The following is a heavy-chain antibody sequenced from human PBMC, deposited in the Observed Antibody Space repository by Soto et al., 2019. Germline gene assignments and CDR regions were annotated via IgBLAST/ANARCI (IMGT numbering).Heavy chain of an antibody. CDR2: IWYDGSNK. J-gene: IGHJ4*02. V-gene: IGHV3-33*01. D-gene: IGHD6-19*01. Sequence: RSLSCAASGFTFSSYGMHWVRQAPGKGLEWVAVIWYDGSNKYYAESVKGRSTISRDNSKNTLYLQMNNLRAEDTAVYYCARDSHVGSGWQLTADYWGQGTLVTVSS. CDR3: ARDSHVGSGWQLTADY. CDR1: GFTFSSYG.